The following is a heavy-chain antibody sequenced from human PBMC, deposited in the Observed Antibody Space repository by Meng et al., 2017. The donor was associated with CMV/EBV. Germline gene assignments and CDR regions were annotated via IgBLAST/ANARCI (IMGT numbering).Heavy chain of an antibody. D-gene: IGHD4-23*01. CDR3: ASEIGLRWKLFDY. CDR1: GGSISSSSYY. CDR2: IYYSGST. Sequence: SETLSLTCTVSGGSISSSSYYWGWIRQPPGKGLEWIGSIYYSGSTNYNPSLKSRVTISVDTSKNQFSLKLSSVTAADTAVYYCASEIGLRWKLFDYWGQGTLVTVSS. J-gene: IGHJ4*02. V-gene: IGHV4-39*07.